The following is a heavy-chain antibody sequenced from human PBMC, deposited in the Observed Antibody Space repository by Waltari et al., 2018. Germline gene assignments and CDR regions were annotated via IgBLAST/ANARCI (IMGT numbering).Heavy chain of an antibody. CDR2: IRYDGNNK. Sequence: QVQLVESGGGVVQSGGSLRLSCAASGFTFSDYGMPWVRQAPGKGLEWVAFIRYDGNNKYYADSVKGRFTISRDNSKNTLYLQMDSLRVEDTAVYYCAKEDGVGPTTTSFNYWGQGTLVTVSS. V-gene: IGHV3-30*02. CDR3: AKEDGVGPTTTSFNY. D-gene: IGHD1-26*01. J-gene: IGHJ4*02. CDR1: GFTFSDYG.